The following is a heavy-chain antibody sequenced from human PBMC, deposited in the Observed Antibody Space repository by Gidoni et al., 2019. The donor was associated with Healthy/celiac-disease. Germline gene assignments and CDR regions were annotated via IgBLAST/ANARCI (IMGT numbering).Heavy chain of an antibody. D-gene: IGHD3-22*01. CDR1: GGTFRSYA. Sequence: QVQLVQSGAEVKKPGSSVQVSCKASGGTFRSYAISWVRQAPGQGLEWMGGIIPIFGTANYAQKFQGRVTITADESTSTAYMELSSLRSEDTAVYYCARDRRDSYYYDSSGYYYSWYFDLWGRGTLVTVSS. CDR2: IIPIFGTA. CDR3: ARDRRDSYYYDSSGYYYSWYFDL. J-gene: IGHJ2*01. V-gene: IGHV1-69*01.